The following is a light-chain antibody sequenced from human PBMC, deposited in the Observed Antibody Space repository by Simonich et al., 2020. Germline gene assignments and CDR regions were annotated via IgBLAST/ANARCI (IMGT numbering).Light chain of an antibody. CDR2: DAS. V-gene: IGKV1-13*02. CDR3: QQFNSYRIT. Sequence: AIQLTQSPSSLSASVGDRVTITCRAIQGISSALDWYQQKTGKAPKLLIYDASSLESGVPSRFSGSGSGTDFTLTISSLQPEDFATYYCQQFNSYRITFGQGTRLEIK. CDR1: QGISSA. J-gene: IGKJ5*01.